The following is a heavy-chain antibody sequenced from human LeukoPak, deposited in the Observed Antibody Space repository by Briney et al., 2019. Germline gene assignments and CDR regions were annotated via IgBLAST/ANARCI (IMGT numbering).Heavy chain of an antibody. CDR1: GGTFSSYA. V-gene: IGHV1-69*04. Sequence: SVKVSCKASGGTFSSYAISWVRQAPGQGLEWMGRIIPILGIANYAQKFQGRVTITADTSTSTAYMELRSLRSDDTAVYYCAREYDILTGYYNGVDYWGQGTLVTVSS. CDR3: AREYDILTGYYNGVDY. CDR2: IIPILGIA. D-gene: IGHD3-9*01. J-gene: IGHJ4*02.